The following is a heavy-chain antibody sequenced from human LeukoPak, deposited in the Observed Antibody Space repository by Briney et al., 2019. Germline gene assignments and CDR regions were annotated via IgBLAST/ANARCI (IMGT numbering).Heavy chain of an antibody. CDR2: ISWDGGST. J-gene: IGHJ4*02. V-gene: IGHV3-43*01. Sequence: GGSLRLSCAASGFTFDDYSMHWVRQAPGKGLEWVSLISWDGGSTYADSVKGRFTISRDNSKNSLFLQMNSLRTEDTALYYCAKDFRNYLDYWGQGTLVTVSS. CDR3: AKDFRNYLDY. CDR1: GFTFDDYS.